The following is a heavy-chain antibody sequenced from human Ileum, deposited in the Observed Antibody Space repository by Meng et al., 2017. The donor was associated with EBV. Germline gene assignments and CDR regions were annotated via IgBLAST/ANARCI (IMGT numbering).Heavy chain of an antibody. CDR2: IYHSGST. V-gene: IGHV4-4*02. J-gene: IGHJ4*02. Sequence: QVQLHESGPGMVKPAGTLSLTCAVSGGSISSSNWWSWVRQPPGKVLEWIGEIYHSGSTNYNPSLKSRVTISVDKSKNQFSLNLSFVTAADTAVYYCARVGQWLPIDYWGQGTLVTVSS. CDR1: GGSISSSNW. D-gene: IGHD6-19*01. CDR3: ARVGQWLPIDY.